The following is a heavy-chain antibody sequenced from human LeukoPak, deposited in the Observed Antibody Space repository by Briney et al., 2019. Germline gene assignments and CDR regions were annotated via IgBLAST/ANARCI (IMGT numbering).Heavy chain of an antibody. CDR3: ARGGGYYAIDY. CDR2: LYSDDTT. V-gene: IGHV3-53*01. D-gene: IGHD1-26*01. J-gene: IGHJ4*02. CDR1: GFIVNSNY. Sequence: GGSLRLSCAASGFIVNSNYMNWVRQAPGKGLECVSILYSDDTTYYADSVKGRFTISRDNSKNTLYLQMNNLRAEDTAVYYCARGGGYYAIDYWGQGTLVTVSS.